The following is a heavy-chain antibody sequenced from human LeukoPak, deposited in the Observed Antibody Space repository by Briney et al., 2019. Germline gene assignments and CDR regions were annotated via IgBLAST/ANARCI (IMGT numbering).Heavy chain of an antibody. V-gene: IGHV4-38-2*01. CDR3: ARLAYYYDSSGYIDY. CDR1: GYSISSGYY. J-gene: IGHJ4*02. CDR2: IYHTGST. Sequence: SETLSLTCAVSGYSISSGYYWGWVRQAPGKGLEWIGSIYHTGSTDYNPSLKSRLTISVDTSKNQFSLKLSSVTAADTAVYYCARLAYYYDSSGYIDYWGQGTLVTVSS. D-gene: IGHD3-22*01.